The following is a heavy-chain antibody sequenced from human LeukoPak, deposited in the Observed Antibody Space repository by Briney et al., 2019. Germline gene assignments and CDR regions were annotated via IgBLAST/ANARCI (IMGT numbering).Heavy chain of an antibody. Sequence: SVKVSCKASGGTFSSYAISWVRQAPGQGLEWMGGIIPIFGTANYAQKFQGRVTMTEDTSTDTAYMELSSLRSEDAAVYYCATRGWGGNSAFDIWGQGTMVTVSS. V-gene: IGHV1-69*06. CDR3: ATRGWGGNSAFDI. CDR1: GGTFSSYA. J-gene: IGHJ3*02. D-gene: IGHD4-23*01. CDR2: IIPIFGTA.